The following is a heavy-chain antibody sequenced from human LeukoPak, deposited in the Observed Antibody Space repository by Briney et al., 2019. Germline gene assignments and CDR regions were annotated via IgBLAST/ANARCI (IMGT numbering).Heavy chain of an antibody. CDR1: GFTLTSYG. CDR2: VSHDGGTV. V-gene: IGHV3-30-3*01. CDR3: AGDINWNYMDY. D-gene: IGHD1-7*01. J-gene: IGHJ4*02. Sequence: GGSLRLSCAVSGFTLTSYGIHWVRQAPGKGLEWVAVVSHDGGTVHYADSVKGRFTISRDTSKNTLYLQMNNMGPEDTAVYYCAGDINWNYMDYWGQGTLVTVSS.